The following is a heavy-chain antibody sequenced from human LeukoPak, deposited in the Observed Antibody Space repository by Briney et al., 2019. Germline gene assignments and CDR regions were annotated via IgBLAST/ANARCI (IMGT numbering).Heavy chain of an antibody. D-gene: IGHD2-2*01. CDR2: IIPIFGTA. CDR1: GGTFSSYA. CDR3: ARTVVVPAAIYYYYYYMDV. Sequence: SVKVSCKASGGTFSSYAISWVRQAPGQGLEWMGGIIPIFGTANYAQKFQGRVTITADESTSTAYMELSSLRSEDTAVYYCARTVVVPAAIYYYYYYMDVWGKGTTVTVSS. J-gene: IGHJ6*03. V-gene: IGHV1-69*13.